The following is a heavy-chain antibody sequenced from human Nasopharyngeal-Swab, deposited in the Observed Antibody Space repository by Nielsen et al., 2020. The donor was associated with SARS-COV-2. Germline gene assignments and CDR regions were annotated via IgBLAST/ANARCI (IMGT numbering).Heavy chain of an antibody. CDR3: ARGADVITIFRKEYYFDY. J-gene: IGHJ4*02. V-gene: IGHV3-23*01. CDR2: INNRGDDT. CDR1: GFTFRYYA. Sequence: GESLKISCAASGFTFRYYAMSWVRRAPGKGLEWVSTINNRGDDTHYVDSVRGRFTVSRDNSMNTLHLQMNSLRDEDTAVYYCARGADVITIFRKEYYFDYWGQGTLVTVSS. D-gene: IGHD3-9*01.